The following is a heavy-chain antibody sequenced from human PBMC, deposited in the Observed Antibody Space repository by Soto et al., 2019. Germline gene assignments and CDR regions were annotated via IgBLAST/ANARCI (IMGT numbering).Heavy chain of an antibody. Sequence: GGSLRLSCAASGFTFSSYEMNWVRQAPGKGLEWISYIDYSGETIYYADSVKGRFTISRDNAKNSLYLQMNSLRAEDTAVYYCASPWGSFDYWGQGTLVTVSS. CDR3: ASPWGSFDY. D-gene: IGHD7-27*01. CDR1: GFTFSSYE. V-gene: IGHV3-48*03. J-gene: IGHJ4*02. CDR2: IDYSGETI.